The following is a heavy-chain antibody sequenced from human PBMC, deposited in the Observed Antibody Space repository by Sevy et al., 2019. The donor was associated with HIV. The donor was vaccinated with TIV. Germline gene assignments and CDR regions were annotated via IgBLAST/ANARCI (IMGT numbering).Heavy chain of an antibody. CDR3: ATTYYDFWSGYYTRAFHI. V-gene: IGHV1-24*01. CDR2: FDPEDGET. CDR1: GYTLTELS. D-gene: IGHD3-3*01. Sequence: ASVKVSCKVSGYTLTELSMHWVRQAPGKGLEWMGGFDPEDGETIYAQKFQGRVTMTEDTSTDTAYMELSSLRSEDTAVYYCATTYYDFWSGYYTRAFHIWGQGTMVTVSS. J-gene: IGHJ3*02.